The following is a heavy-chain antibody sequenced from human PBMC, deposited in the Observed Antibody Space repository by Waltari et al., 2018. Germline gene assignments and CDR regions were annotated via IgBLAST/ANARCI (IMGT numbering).Heavy chain of an antibody. CDR1: GGSISSYY. V-gene: IGHV4-59*01. CDR3: ARGRGGQLASYYFDY. Sequence: QVQLQESGPGLVKPSETLSLTCTVSGGSISSYYWSWIRQPPGKGLEWIGYIYYSGGTNYNPSLKGRVTISVDTSKNQFSLKLSSVTAADTAVYYCARGRGGQLASYYFDYWGQGTLVTVSS. CDR2: IYYSGGT. D-gene: IGHD6-13*01. J-gene: IGHJ4*02.